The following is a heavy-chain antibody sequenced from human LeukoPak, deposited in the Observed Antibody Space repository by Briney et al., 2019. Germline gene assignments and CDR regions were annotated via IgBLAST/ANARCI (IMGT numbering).Heavy chain of an antibody. V-gene: IGHV4-34*01. D-gene: IGHD6-13*01. J-gene: IGHJ4*02. CDR1: GGSFSGYY. CDR2: INHSGST. Sequence: SETLSLTCAVYGGSFSGYYWSWIRQPPGKGLEWIGEINHSGSTNYNPSLKSRVTISVDTSKNQFSLKLSSVTAADTAVYYCVYSSSWYGFDYWGQGTLVTVSS. CDR3: VYSSSWYGFDY.